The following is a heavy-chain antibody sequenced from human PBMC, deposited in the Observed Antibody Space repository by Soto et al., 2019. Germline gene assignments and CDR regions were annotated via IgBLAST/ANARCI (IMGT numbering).Heavy chain of an antibody. V-gene: IGHV1-69*13. J-gene: IGHJ4*02. Sequence: SVKVSCKASGGTFSNFVISWVRQAPAQGREWMGGNIPIFGTANYAQKFQGRGTIIATESTGTTYMQLTSLRSEDTAVYYCARAPILVGETTYENYFDYWGQGTLVTVSS. CDR2: NIPIFGTA. CDR3: ARAPILVGETTYENYFDY. D-gene: IGHD2-21*01. CDR1: GGTFSNFV.